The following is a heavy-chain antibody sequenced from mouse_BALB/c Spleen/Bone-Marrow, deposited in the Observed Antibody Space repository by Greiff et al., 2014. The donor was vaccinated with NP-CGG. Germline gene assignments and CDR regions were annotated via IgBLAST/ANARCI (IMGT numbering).Heavy chain of an antibody. CDR3: ARSAILGDGYHVYYAMDY. J-gene: IGHJ4*01. D-gene: IGHD2-3*01. CDR1: GYTFTEHT. CDR2: FNPNNGGA. V-gene: IGHV1-22*01. Sequence: VQLKESGPELVKPGASVKISCKTSGYTFTEHTMHWVKQSHGKSLEWIGTFNPNNGGASYNQKFKGKATLTVDKSSSTAYMELRSLTSEDSAVYYCARSAILGDGYHVYYAMDYWGQGTSVTVSS.